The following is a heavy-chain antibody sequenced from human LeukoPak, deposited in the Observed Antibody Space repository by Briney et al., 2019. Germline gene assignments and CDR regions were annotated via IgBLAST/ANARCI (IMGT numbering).Heavy chain of an antibody. CDR3: ARLNSSGWYIWFDP. J-gene: IGHJ5*02. D-gene: IGHD6-19*01. CDR2: IYYSGST. Sequence: PSETLSLTCSVSVGSISSYYWSWIRQPPGKGLEWIGYIYYSGSTNYNPSLKSRVTISVDTSKNQFSLKLSSVTAADTAVYYCARLNSSGWYIWFDPWGQGTLVTVSS. CDR1: VGSISSYY. V-gene: IGHV4-59*01.